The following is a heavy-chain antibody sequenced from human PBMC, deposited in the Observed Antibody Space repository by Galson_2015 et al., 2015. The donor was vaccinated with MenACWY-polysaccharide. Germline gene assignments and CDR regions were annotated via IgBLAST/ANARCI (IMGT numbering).Heavy chain of an antibody. J-gene: IGHJ4*02. V-gene: IGHV3-74*01. CDR2: INGDGRNT. Sequence: SLRLSCAASGFTISSYWMHWVRQIPGKGLVWVSRINGDGRNTDYADSVKGRFTISRDNAKSTLYLQMNNLRADDTAIYSCATHPKGTDSRWYDYWGQGTLDTVSS. CDR1: GFTISSYW. D-gene: IGHD3-22*01. CDR3: ATHPKGTDSRWYDY.